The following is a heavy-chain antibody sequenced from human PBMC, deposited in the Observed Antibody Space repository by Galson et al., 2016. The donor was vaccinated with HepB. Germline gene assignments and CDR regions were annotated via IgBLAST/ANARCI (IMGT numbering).Heavy chain of an antibody. CDR2: IYHSGGT. CDR1: GGSISSGRHY. V-gene: IGHV4-31*03. CDR3: ARAVRGYSGYDAFDI. Sequence: LSLTCTVSGGSISSGRHYWTWIRQHPGNGLEWIGNIYHSGGTYHNPSLKSRLTTSADTSKNQFSLKLSSLTAADTAVYYCARAVRGYSGYDAFDIWGQGTMVTVSS. J-gene: IGHJ3*02. D-gene: IGHD5-12*01.